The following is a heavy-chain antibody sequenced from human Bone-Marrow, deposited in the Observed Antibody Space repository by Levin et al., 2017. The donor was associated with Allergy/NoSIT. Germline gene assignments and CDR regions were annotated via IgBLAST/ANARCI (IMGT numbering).Heavy chain of an antibody. CDR2: MYNNGRNT. J-gene: IGHJ2*01. D-gene: IGHD2-8*01. V-gene: IGHV3-23*05. Sequence: GGSLRLSCEASGLAVISEAMSWVRLTPGQALEWVSTMYNNGRNTYFADSVKGRFTTSIDNSKNALYLQMNSLRVEDTALYYCARIGPNFGYFDLWGRGTLVTVSS. CDR1: GLAVISEA. CDR3: ARIGPNFGYFDL.